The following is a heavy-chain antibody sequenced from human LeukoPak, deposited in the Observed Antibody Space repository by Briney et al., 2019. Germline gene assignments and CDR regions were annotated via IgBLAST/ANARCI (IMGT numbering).Heavy chain of an antibody. CDR2: INPSGGST. Sequence: ASVKVSCKASGYTFTSYYMHWVRQAPGQGLEWMGIINPSGGSTSYAQKFQGRVTMTRDTSTSTVYMELSSLRSEDTAVYYCARGDIVVVTAPPGVDYWGQGTLVTVSS. CDR3: ARGDIVVVTAPPGVDY. D-gene: IGHD2-21*02. V-gene: IGHV1-46*01. CDR1: GYTFTSYY. J-gene: IGHJ4*02.